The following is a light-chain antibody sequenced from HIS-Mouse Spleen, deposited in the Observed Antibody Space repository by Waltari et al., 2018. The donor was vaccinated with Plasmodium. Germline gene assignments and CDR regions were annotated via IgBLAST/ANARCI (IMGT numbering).Light chain of an antibody. J-gene: IGLJ2*01. V-gene: IGLV3-1*01. CDR1: NLGEKY. Sequence: SYELTQPPSVSVSPGPTASITCPGYNLGEKYACWYPQKPGQSPVLGIYQDSKRPSGIPERFSGSNSGNTATLTISGTQAMDEADYYCQAWDSSTVVFGGGTKLTVL. CDR3: QAWDSSTVV. CDR2: QDS.